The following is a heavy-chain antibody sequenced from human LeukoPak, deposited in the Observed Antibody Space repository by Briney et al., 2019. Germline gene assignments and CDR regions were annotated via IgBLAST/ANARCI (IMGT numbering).Heavy chain of an antibody. CDR2: ISSSSITI. D-gene: IGHD3-3*01. CDR1: GFTFSSYS. CDR3: ASQSGITLFGVVIPHQGGAEYFQH. V-gene: IGHV3-48*01. J-gene: IGHJ1*01. Sequence: GGSLRLSCAASGFTFSSYSMNWVRQAPGKGLEWVSYISSSSITIYYADSVKGRFTISRDNAKNSLYLQMNSLRAEDTAVYYCASQSGITLFGVVIPHQGGAEYFQHWGQGTLVTVSS.